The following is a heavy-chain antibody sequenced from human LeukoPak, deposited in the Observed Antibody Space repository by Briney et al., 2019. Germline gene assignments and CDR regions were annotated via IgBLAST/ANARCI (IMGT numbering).Heavy chain of an antibody. CDR1: GFTFSSYA. CDR2: ISGSGGST. J-gene: IGHJ3*02. Sequence: GGSLRLSCAASGFTFSSYAMSWVRQAPGKGLEWVSAISGSGGSTYYADSVKGRFTISRDNSKNTLYLQMNSPRAEDTAVYYCAKDRSPFYDILTGYYDAFDIWGQGTMVTVSS. CDR3: AKDRSPFYDILTGYYDAFDI. D-gene: IGHD3-9*01. V-gene: IGHV3-23*01.